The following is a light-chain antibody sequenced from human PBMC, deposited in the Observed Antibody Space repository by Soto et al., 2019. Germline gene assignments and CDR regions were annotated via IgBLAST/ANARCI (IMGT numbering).Light chain of an antibody. Sequence: IVLTQSPATLSLSPGERATLSCRASQSVSSYLAWYQQKPGQPPRLLIYDASNRATGIPARFSGSGSGTDFTLTISSLEPEDFAVYYCQQRTNWPPLTFGGGTKVEIK. CDR3: QQRTNWPPLT. J-gene: IGKJ4*01. CDR2: DAS. CDR1: QSVSSY. V-gene: IGKV3-11*01.